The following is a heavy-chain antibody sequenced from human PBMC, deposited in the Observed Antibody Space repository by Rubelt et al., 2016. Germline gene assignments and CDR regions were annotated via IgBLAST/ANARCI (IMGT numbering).Heavy chain of an antibody. D-gene: IGHD6-13*01. Sequence: SEKYYVDSVKGRFTISRDNAKNSLYLQMNSLRAEDTAVYYCAKGYSSSWYWSWFDPWGQGTLVTVSS. J-gene: IGHJ5*02. CDR3: AKGYSSSWYWSWFDP. CDR2: SEK. V-gene: IGHV3-7*03.